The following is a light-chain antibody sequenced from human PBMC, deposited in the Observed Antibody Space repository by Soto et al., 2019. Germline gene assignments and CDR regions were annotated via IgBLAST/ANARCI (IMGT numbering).Light chain of an antibody. Sequence: QSVLTQPPSVSGAPGQRVTISCTGSSSNIGANYDVHWYQQRPGTAPKLLIYDDHQRPSGIPDRFSASKSGTSATLDITGLQPADEADYYCATWDLTLSAGVLFGGGTKLTVL. V-gene: IGLV1-51*01. CDR2: DDH. CDR1: SSNIGANYD. J-gene: IGLJ2*01. CDR3: ATWDLTLSAGVL.